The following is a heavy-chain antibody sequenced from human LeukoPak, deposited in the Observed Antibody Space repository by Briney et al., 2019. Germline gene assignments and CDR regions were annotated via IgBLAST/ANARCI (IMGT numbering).Heavy chain of an antibody. CDR1: GYTFTSYF. V-gene: IGHV1-69-2*01. CDR2: VDPEDGEV. CDR3: AAIRYNYGKSF. D-gene: IGHD3-10*01. Sequence: ATVKISCKTSGYTFTSYFIHWVQQAPGKGLKWVGRVDPEDGEVIYGEKFQGRVTMNADTSTDTSYMELTSLRSEDMAVFYCAAIRYNYGKSFWGQGTLVTVSS. J-gene: IGHJ4*02.